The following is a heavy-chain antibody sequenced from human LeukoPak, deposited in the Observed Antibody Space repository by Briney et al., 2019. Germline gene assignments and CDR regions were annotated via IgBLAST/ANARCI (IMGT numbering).Heavy chain of an antibody. CDR1: GGSISSYY. J-gene: IGHJ6*03. V-gene: IGHV4-59*01. CDR2: IYYSGST. Sequence: SETLSLTCTVSGGSISSYYWSWIRQPPGKGLEWIGYIYYSGSTNYNPSLKSRVTISVDTSKNQFSLKLSSVTAADTAVYYCARRYRDTAYLYYMDVWGKGTTVTVSS. D-gene: IGHD5-18*01. CDR3: ARRYRDTAYLYYMDV.